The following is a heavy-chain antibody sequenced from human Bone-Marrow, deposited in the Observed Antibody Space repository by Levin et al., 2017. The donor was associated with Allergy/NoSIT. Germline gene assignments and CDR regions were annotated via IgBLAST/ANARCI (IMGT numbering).Heavy chain of an antibody. V-gene: IGHV3-23*01. CDR2: ISVSGGST. D-gene: IGHD3-16*01. Sequence: PGGSLRLSCAASGFTFSNYAMSWVRQAPGKGLEWVSAISVSGGSTFYADSVKGRFTVSRDNSKNTLYLQMNSLRGEDTATYYCAKGKDVWGSTGAFDFWGQGTMVTVSS. CDR1: GFTFSNYA. J-gene: IGHJ3*01. CDR3: AKGKDVWGSTGAFDF.